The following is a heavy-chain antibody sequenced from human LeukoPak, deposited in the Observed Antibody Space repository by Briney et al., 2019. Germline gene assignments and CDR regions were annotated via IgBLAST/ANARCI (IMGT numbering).Heavy chain of an antibody. CDR1: GFTFSDYS. Sequence: GGFLRLSCAASGFTFSDYSMNWVRQAPGKGLEWVSYISGSSSIIYYADSVKGRFTISRDNAKNSLYLQMNGLRAEDTAVYYCARGLWFADRTFDSWGQGTLVTVSS. J-gene: IGHJ4*02. V-gene: IGHV3-48*04. D-gene: IGHD3-10*01. CDR2: ISGSSSII. CDR3: ARGLWFADRTFDS.